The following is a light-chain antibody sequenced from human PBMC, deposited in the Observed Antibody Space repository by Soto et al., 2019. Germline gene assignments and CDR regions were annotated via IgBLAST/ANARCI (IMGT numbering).Light chain of an antibody. CDR3: QQYDNWPWT. Sequence: EIVMTQSPAPLSVSPGERATLSCRASQGVGSKLAWYQQKPGQAPRLLIYGASRRATGFPARFSGSGSGTDFTLTISSLQSEDVAVYYCQQYDNWPWTLGQGTKVDIK. J-gene: IGKJ1*01. CDR1: QGVGSK. CDR2: GAS. V-gene: IGKV3-15*01.